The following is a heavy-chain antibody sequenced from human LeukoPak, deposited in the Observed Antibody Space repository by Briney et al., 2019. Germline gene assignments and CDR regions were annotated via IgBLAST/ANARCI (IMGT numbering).Heavy chain of an antibody. CDR1: GFTFSSYG. V-gene: IGHV3-30*02. CDR3: AKMGYGDLYYFDY. J-gene: IGHJ4*02. CDR2: IRYDGSNK. D-gene: IGHD4-17*01. Sequence: GGSLRLSCAASGFTFSSYGMHWVRQAPGKGLEWVAFIRYDGSNKYYADSVKGRFTISRDNSKNTLYLQMNSLRAEDTAVYYCAKMGYGDLYYFDYWGQGTLVTVSS.